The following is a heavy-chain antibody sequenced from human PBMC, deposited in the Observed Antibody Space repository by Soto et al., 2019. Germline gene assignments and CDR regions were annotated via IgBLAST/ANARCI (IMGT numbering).Heavy chain of an antibody. CDR1: GFSLSTSGVG. V-gene: IGHV2-5*02. CDR2: IYWDDDK. CDR3: ARPGYYYDSSGYWNDDY. J-gene: IGHJ4*02. D-gene: IGHD3-22*01. Sequence: QITLKESGPTLVKPTQTLTLTCTFSGFSLSTSGVGVGWIRQPPGKALEWLALIYWDDDKRYSPSLKSRLTITKDTSKYQVVLTMTNMDPVDTATYYCARPGYYYDSSGYWNDDYWGQGTLVTVSS.